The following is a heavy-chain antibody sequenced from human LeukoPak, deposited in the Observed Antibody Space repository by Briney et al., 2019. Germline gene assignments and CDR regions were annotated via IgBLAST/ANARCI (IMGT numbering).Heavy chain of an antibody. V-gene: IGHV3-21*01. CDR2: ISSSSSYI. J-gene: IGHJ4*02. Sequence: GGSLRLSCAASGFTFSSYSMNWVRQAPGKGLEWVSSISSSSSYIYYVDSVKGRFTISRDNAKNSLYLQMNSLRAEDTAVYYCARDFPGFCYGSGSYRGTDYWGQGTLATVSS. CDR1: GFTFSSYS. CDR3: ARDFPGFCYGSGSYRGTDY. D-gene: IGHD3-10*01.